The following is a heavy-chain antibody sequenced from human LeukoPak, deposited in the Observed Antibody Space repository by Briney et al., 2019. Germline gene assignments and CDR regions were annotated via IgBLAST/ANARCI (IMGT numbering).Heavy chain of an antibody. CDR2: IYYRGST. D-gene: IGHD6-19*01. Sequence: PSETLSLTCSVSGGSISSYFWSWIRQPPGKGLEWIGHIYYRGSTDYNPSLKSRVTISVDASKNQFSLKLSSVTAADTAVYYCARDRDGVAVAGTDYWGQGTLVTVSS. CDR3: ARDRDGVAVAGTDY. V-gene: IGHV4-59*12. CDR1: GGSISSYF. J-gene: IGHJ4*02.